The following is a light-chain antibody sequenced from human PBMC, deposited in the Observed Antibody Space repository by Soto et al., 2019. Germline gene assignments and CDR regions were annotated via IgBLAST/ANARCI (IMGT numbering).Light chain of an antibody. CDR1: QSVSSN. CDR3: QQYNNWPHT. V-gene: IGKV3-15*01. CDR2: GAS. Sequence: EIVMTQSPATLSLPPGERATLSCRASQSVSSNLAWYQQKPGQAPRLLIYGASTRATGIPARFSGSGSGTEFTLTISSLQSEDFAVYYCQQYNNWPHTFGQGTKVDIK. J-gene: IGKJ2*01.